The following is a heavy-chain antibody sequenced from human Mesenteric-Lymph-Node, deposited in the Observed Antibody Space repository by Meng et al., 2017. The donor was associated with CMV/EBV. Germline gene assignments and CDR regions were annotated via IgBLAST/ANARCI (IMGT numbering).Heavy chain of an antibody. CDR2: IRPKVDNYVT. Sequence: GGSLRLSCAASGFTVSASTLHWVRQAPGKGLEWVSRIRPKVDNYVTGYGASVKGRFTISRDDSKNTAYLQLNSLKPEDTAVYYGTRGGGGWYFDLWGQGTLVTVSS. D-gene: IGHD6-19*01. J-gene: IGHJ4*02. CDR1: GFTVSAST. V-gene: IGHV3-73*01. CDR3: TRGGGGWYFDL.